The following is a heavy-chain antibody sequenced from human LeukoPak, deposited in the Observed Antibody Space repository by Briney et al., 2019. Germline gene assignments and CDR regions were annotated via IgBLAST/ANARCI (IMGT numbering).Heavy chain of an antibody. CDR2: LSLSGSRT. Sequence: GGSLRLSCAASGFTFSSYVMTWVRQAPGKGLEWVSALSLSGSRTFYADSVKGRFTVSRDNSKNTLYLQMNSLRAEDTAVYYCAKTPLSSSWHHNWFDPWGQGTLVTVSS. CDR1: GFTFSSYV. V-gene: IGHV3-23*01. CDR3: AKTPLSSSWHHNWFDP. D-gene: IGHD6-13*01. J-gene: IGHJ5*02.